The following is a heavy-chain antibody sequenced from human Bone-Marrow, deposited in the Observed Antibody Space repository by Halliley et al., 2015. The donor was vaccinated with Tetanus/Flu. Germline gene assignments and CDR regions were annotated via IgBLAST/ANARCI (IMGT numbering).Heavy chain of an antibody. D-gene: IGHD2-15*01. CDR2: GGTT. V-gene: IGHV3-23*01. CDR3: AKDRGIVVAGTDFDC. Sequence: GGTTYSADSVKGRSTISREKSNNTLYLQMNSLRAEAAAVYYCAKDRGIVVAGTDFDCWGQGTLVPVSS. J-gene: IGHJ4*02.